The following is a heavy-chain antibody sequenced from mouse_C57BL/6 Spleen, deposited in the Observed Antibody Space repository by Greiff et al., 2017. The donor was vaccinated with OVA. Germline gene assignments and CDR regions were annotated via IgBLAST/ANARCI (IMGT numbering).Heavy chain of an antibody. CDR2: IFPGSGST. J-gene: IGHJ4*01. V-gene: IGHV1-75*01. CDR3: ARPRASGTLLYAMDY. D-gene: IGHD3-3*01. Sequence: QVQLQQSGPELVKPGASVKISCKASGYTFTDYYINWVKQRPGQGLEWIGWIFPGSGSTYYNEKFKGKATLTVDKSSSTAYMLLSSLTSEDSAVYFCARPRASGTLLYAMDYWGQGTSVTVSS. CDR1: GYTFTDYY.